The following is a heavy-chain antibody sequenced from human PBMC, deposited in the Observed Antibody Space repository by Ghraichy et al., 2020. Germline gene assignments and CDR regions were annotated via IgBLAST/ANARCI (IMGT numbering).Heavy chain of an antibody. D-gene: IGHD2-15*01. CDR3: ASKQDWAD. V-gene: IGHV3-30*04. Sequence: GGSLRLSCAASGFTFSSYAMHWVRQAPGKGLEWVAVISYDGSNKYYADSVKGRFTISRDNSKNTLYLQMNSLRAEDTAVYYCASKQDWADWGQGTLVTVSS. CDR2: ISYDGSNK. CDR1: GFTFSSYA. J-gene: IGHJ4*02.